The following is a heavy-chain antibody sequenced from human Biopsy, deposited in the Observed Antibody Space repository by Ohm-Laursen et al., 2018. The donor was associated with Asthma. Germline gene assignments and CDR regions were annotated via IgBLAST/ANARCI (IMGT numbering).Heavy chain of an antibody. CDR2: VYWTGST. Sequence: SETLSLTCRVYGGSISSFYWSWIRQSPEKGLEWMGYVYWTGSTSYNPSLKSRITMSVDTSKNRMFLELTSVTAADTAIYYCVRAVRNEEWLAPFDYWGQGKPVTVSS. V-gene: IGHV4-59*01. J-gene: IGHJ4*02. CDR1: GGSISSFY. CDR3: VRAVRNEEWLAPFDY. D-gene: IGHD6-19*01.